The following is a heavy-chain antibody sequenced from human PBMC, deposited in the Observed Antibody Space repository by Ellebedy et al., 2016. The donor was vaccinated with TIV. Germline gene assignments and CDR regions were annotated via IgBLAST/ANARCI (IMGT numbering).Heavy chain of an antibody. Sequence: MPGGSLRLSCTVSGGSTSTYYWTWIRQTPGKGLEWIGNVYYSGIPNYNPSLKSRVTISLDTSKKQFSLNLDSVTAADTAVYYCARGFLSKWLDPWGRGTLVTVSS. CDR2: VYYSGIP. CDR1: GGSTSTYY. V-gene: IGHV4-59*01. CDR3: ARGFLSKWLDP. J-gene: IGHJ5*02.